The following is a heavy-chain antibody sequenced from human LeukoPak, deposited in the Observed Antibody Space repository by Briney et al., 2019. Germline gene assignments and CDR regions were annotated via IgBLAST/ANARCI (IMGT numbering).Heavy chain of an antibody. CDR3: AKDRCSNGIGCYYYYMDV. Sequence: GGSLRLSCVASGFTFSSYGMHWVRQAPGKGLEWVAYIQYDGSNQQYADSVKGRFSISRDNSKNILYLQMNSLRAEDTAVYYCAKDRCSNGIGCYYYYMDVWGKGTTVTISS. CDR1: GFTFSSYG. CDR2: IQYDGSNQ. J-gene: IGHJ6*03. V-gene: IGHV3-30*02. D-gene: IGHD2-8*01.